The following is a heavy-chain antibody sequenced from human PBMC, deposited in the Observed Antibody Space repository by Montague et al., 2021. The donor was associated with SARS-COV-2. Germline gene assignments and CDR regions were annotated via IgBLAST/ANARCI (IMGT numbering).Heavy chain of an antibody. CDR3: ASPRKSYTAADSSFDY. CDR2: ISYDGSNK. D-gene: IGHD3-22*01. Sequence: SLRLSCAASGFTFSSYVMHWVRQAPGKGLEWVAVISYDGSNKYYADSVKGRFTISRDNSKNTLYLQMNSLRAEDTAVYYCASPRKSYTAADSSFDYWGQGTLVTVSS. CDR1: GFTFSSYV. J-gene: IGHJ4*02. V-gene: IGHV3-30-3*01.